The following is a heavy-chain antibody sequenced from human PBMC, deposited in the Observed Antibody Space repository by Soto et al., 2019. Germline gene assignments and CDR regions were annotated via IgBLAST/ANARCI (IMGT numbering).Heavy chain of an antibody. D-gene: IGHD3-3*01. J-gene: IGHJ4*02. Sequence: QVQLQQWGAGLLKPSETLSLTCAVNGGSFTGYYWSWVRPTPGKGLEWIGEIKDGGSTNYSPSLRSRVTISADTSKKQCSLKVTSVTAADTAVYYCARGQEGGVATHWDQGTLVTVSS. CDR2: IKDGGST. CDR1: GGSFTGYY. CDR3: ARGQEGGVATH. V-gene: IGHV4-34*01.